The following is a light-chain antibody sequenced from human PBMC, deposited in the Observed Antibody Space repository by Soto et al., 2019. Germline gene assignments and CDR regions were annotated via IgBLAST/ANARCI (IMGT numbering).Light chain of an antibody. CDR2: EVS. J-gene: IGLJ1*01. CDR1: SSDVGGYNY. Sequence: QSVLTQPASVSGSPGQSITISCTGTSSDVGGYNYVSWYQQHPGKAPKLMIYEVSNRPSGVSNRFSGSKSGNTAPLTISGLQAEDEADYYCSSYTSSSTLYVFGTGTKATVL. V-gene: IGLV2-14*01. CDR3: SSYTSSSTLYV.